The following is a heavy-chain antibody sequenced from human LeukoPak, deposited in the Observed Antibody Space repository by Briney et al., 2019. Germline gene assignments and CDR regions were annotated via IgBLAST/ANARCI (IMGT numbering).Heavy chain of an antibody. CDR1: GGSFSGYY. Sequence: SETLSLTCAVYGGSFSGYYWSWIRQPPGKGLEWIGEIDHSGSTNYNPSLKSRVTISVDTSKNQFSLKLSSVTAADTAVYYCARDRPGGSSLDYWGQGTLVTVSS. J-gene: IGHJ4*02. CDR2: IDHSGST. V-gene: IGHV4-34*01. D-gene: IGHD6-13*01. CDR3: ARDRPGGSSLDY.